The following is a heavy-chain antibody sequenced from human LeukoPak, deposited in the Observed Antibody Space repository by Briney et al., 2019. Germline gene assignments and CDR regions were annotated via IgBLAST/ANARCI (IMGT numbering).Heavy chain of an antibody. CDR1: GYTFTSYG. CDR3: ARGAPETRYCSSTSCYGMDV. Sequence: ASVKVSCKASGYTFTSYGISWVRQAPGQGLEWMGWISAYNGNTNYAQKLQGRVTMTTDTSTSTAYMELSRLRSDDTAVYYCARGAPETRYCSSTSCYGMDVWGKGTTVTVSS. J-gene: IGHJ6*04. CDR2: ISAYNGNT. V-gene: IGHV1-18*01. D-gene: IGHD2-2*01.